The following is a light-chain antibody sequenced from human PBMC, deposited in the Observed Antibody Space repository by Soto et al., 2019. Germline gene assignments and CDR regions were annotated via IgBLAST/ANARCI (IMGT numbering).Light chain of an antibody. J-gene: IGLJ2*01. CDR2: EVS. V-gene: IGLV2-14*01. CDR3: SSYTTTSALV. CDR1: SSDVGGYDY. Sequence: QSALTQPASVSGSPGQSITISCTGTSSDVGGYDYVSWYQHHPGKVPKLIIYEVSKRPSGVSHRFSGSKSGNTASLTISGLQTEDEADYYCSSYTTTSALVFGGGTKRTVL.